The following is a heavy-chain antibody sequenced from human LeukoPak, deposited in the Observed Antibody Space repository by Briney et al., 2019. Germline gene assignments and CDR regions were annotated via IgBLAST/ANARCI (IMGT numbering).Heavy chain of an antibody. CDR2: INSDGSSI. CDR1: GXTFSSYW. Sequence: GGSLRLSCAASGXTFSSYWMHWVRQAPGKGLVWVSRINSDGSSISYADSVKGRFTISRDNSKNTLYLQMNSLRAEDTAVYYCAKDNSNYYDNTGYWGQGTLVTVSS. V-gene: IGHV3-74*01. D-gene: IGHD3-22*01. CDR3: AKDNSNYYDNTGY. J-gene: IGHJ4*02.